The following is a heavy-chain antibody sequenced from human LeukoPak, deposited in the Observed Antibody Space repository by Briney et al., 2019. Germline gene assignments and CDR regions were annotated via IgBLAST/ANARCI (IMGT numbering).Heavy chain of an antibody. D-gene: IGHD3-9*01. J-gene: IGHJ4*02. Sequence: GASVKASCKASGGTFSSYAISWVRQAPGQGLEWMGRIIPIFGTANYAQKFQGRVTITTDESTSTAYMELSSLRSEDTAVYYCARTLYDILTGYQEGDFDYWGQGTLVTVSS. V-gene: IGHV1-69*05. CDR2: IIPIFGTA. CDR3: ARTLYDILTGYQEGDFDY. CDR1: GGTFSSYA.